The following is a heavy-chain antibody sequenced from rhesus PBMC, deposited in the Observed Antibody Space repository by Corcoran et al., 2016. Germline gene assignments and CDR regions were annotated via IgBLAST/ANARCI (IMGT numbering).Heavy chain of an antibody. V-gene: IGHV4-80*01. CDR1: GGSFSSYW. CDR3: ARLITVTITNAFDF. J-gene: IGHJ3*01. Sequence: QVQLQESGPGLVKPSETLSLTCAVSGGSFSSYWWSWIRQPPGKGLEWIGEINGNSGSTNYNPSLKSRVTISTDTSKNQFSLKLSSVNAADTAVYYCARLITVTITNAFDFWGQGLRVTVSS. CDR2: INGNSGST. D-gene: IGHD3-9*01.